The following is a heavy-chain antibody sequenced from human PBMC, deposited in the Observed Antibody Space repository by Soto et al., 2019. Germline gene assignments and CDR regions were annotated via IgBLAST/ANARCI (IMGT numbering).Heavy chain of an antibody. CDR1: GFTFSSYT. CDR2: ISSGGEYI. V-gene: IGHV3-21*02. CDR3: ATDPNSSGFGGFFDY. J-gene: IGHJ4*02. D-gene: IGHD5-12*01. Sequence: EVQVVQSGGGLVKPEGSLRLSCAASGFTFSSYTLAWVRQAPGKGLEWVSSISSGGEYIYYAESFKGRIAISRDNARNSLSLQMNSLRAEDTAVYFCATDPNSSGFGGFFDYWGQGTLVTVSS.